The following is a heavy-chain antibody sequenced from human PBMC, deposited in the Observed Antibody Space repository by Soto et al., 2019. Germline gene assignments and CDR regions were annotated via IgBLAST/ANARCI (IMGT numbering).Heavy chain of an antibody. Sequence: GGSLRLSCAASGFTFSSYAMHWVRQAPGKGLEWVAVISYDGSNKYYADSVKGRFTISRDNSKNTLYLQMNSLRAEDTAVYYCVVPAAKYYFDYWGQGTLVTV. CDR3: VVPAAKYYFDY. D-gene: IGHD2-2*01. J-gene: IGHJ4*02. CDR2: ISYDGSNK. CDR1: GFTFSSYA. V-gene: IGHV3-30-3*01.